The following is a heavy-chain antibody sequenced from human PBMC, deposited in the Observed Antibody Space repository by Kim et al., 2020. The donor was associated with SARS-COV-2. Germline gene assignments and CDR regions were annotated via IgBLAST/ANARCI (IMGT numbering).Heavy chain of an antibody. J-gene: IGHJ6*02. V-gene: IGHV1-58*01. D-gene: IGHD3-10*01. CDR2: NK. Sequence: NKNYEQKLQERVTITRDMSTSTAYMELGSLRSEDTAVYYCAAEGVYGMDVWGQGTTVTVSS. CDR3: AAEGVYGMDV.